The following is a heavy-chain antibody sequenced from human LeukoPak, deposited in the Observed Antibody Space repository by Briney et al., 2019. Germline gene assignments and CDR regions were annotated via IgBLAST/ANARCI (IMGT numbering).Heavy chain of an antibody. CDR3: ARAYSNYYYYGMDD. CDR1: VGSICSGGDY. V-gene: IGHV4-31*11. J-gene: IGHJ6*02. Sequence: PSEGLSVTCAVSVGSICSGGDYWSWIRQHRGEGRGWIGYIYYTRSTYNNPSLKSRFTISVDTSNRQFSLNLSSVTVEDTAVYYSARAYSNYYYYGMDDWGQGTTVTVSS. D-gene: IGHD4-11*01. CDR2: IYYTRST.